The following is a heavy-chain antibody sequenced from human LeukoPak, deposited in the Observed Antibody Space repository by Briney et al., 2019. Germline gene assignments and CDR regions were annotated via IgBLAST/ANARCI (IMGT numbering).Heavy chain of an antibody. CDR3: ARKAAGIDY. CDR1: GYSFSNYW. Sequence: GESLKISCKGSGYSFSNYWIGWVRQMPGKGLEWMALIYPGDSDTRYSPSFQGQVTISADKSISTAYLQWSSLKAPDTAMYYCARKAAGIDYWGQGTLVTVSS. J-gene: IGHJ4*02. CDR2: IYPGDSDT. V-gene: IGHV5-51*01. D-gene: IGHD6-13*01.